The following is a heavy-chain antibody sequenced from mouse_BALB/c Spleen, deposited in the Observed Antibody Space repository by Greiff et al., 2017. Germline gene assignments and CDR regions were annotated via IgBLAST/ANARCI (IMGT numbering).Heavy chain of an antibody. J-gene: IGHJ3*01. V-gene: IGHV14-3*02. Sequence: EVQLQQSGAELVKPGASVKLSCTASGFNIKDTYMHWVKQRPEQGLEWIGRIDPANGNTKYDPKFQGKATITADTSSNTAYLQLSSLTSEDTAVYYCARGMITTGDFAYWGQGTLVTVSA. D-gene: IGHD2-4*01. CDR1: GFNIKDTY. CDR3: ARGMITTGDFAY. CDR2: IDPANGNT.